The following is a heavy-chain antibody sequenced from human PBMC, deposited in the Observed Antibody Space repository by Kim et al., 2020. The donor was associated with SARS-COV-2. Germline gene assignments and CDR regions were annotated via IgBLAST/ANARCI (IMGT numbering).Heavy chain of an antibody. D-gene: IGHD3-10*01. V-gene: IGHV3-9*01. J-gene: IGHJ3*02. CDR2: ISWNSGSI. CDR3: AKDELGEKGAFDI. CDR1: GFTFDDYA. Sequence: SLRLSCAASGFTFDDYAMHWVRQAPGKGLEWVSGISWNSGSIGYADSVKGRFTISRDNAKNSLYLQMNSLRAEDTALYYCAKDELGEKGAFDIWGQGTMVTVSS.